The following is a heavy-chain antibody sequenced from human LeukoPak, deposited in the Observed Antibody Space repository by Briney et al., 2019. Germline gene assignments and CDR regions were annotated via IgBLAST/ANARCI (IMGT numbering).Heavy chain of an antibody. J-gene: IGHJ5*01. D-gene: IGHD3-22*01. CDR2: ISGGGTTT. CDR3: AKVYYYESTNYCYDS. Sequence: SGGSLRLSCATSGFTFANYAMSWVRQAPGKGLEWVSAISGGGTTTYSADSVRGRFSISRDNSRNTLYLQMDSLTAEDTARYFCAKVYYYESTNYCYDSWGQGTLVTVSS. V-gene: IGHV3-23*01. CDR1: GFTFANYA.